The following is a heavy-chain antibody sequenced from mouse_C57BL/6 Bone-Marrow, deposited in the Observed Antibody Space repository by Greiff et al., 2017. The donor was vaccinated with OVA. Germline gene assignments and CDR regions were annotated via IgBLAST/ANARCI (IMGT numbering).Heavy chain of an antibody. Sequence: QVQLQQPGAELVRPGSSVKLSCKASGYTFTSYWMHWVKQRPIQGLEWIGNIDPSDSETHYNQKFKDKATLTVDKSSSTAYMPLSSLTSEDSAVYYCARFYDYGPYYAMDYWGQGTSVTVSS. CDR1: GYTFTSYW. CDR3: ARFYDYGPYYAMDY. V-gene: IGHV1-52*01. D-gene: IGHD2-4*01. CDR2: IDPSDSET. J-gene: IGHJ4*01.